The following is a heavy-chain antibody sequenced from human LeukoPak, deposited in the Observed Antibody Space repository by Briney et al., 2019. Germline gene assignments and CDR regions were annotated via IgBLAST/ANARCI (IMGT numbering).Heavy chain of an antibody. J-gene: IGHJ4*02. CDR3: ASSLHSGSSYFDY. Sequence: ASVKVSCXASGGTFSSYAISWVRQAPGQGLEWMGRIIPIFGTANYAQKFQGRVTITTDESTSTAYMELSSLRSEDTAVYYCASSLHSGSSYFDYWGQGTLVTVSS. V-gene: IGHV1-69*05. CDR1: GGTFSSYA. CDR2: IIPIFGTA. D-gene: IGHD1-26*01.